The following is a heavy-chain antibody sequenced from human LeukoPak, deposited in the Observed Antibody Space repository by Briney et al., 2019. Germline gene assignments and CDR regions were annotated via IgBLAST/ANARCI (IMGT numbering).Heavy chain of an antibody. CDR2: ISSSSSYI. Sequence: GGSLRLSCAASGFTFSSYSMNWVRQAPGKGLEWVSSISSSSSYIYYADSVKGRFTISRDNAKNPQYLQMNSLRAEDTAVYYCARDGYYYDSSGYQGVYFQHWGQGTLVTVSS. CDR3: ARDGYYYDSSGYQGVYFQH. CDR1: GFTFSSYS. D-gene: IGHD3-22*01. J-gene: IGHJ1*01. V-gene: IGHV3-21*01.